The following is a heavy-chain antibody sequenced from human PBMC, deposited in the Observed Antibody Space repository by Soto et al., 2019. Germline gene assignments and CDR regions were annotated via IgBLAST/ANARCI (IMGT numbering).Heavy chain of an antibody. CDR2: ILHIGDSA. J-gene: IGHJ4*02. V-gene: IGHV3-23*01. D-gene: IGHD1-1*01. CDR1: VFSFSANA. Sequence: WWSLRLSCFASVFSFSANAMTWFRQAPGKGLEWVSSILHIGDSAYYADSVKGRFTISRDNSKSTLYLQMNSLRAEDTAVYYCARRGLSNNDYWGQGTLVTVSS. CDR3: ARRGLSNNDY.